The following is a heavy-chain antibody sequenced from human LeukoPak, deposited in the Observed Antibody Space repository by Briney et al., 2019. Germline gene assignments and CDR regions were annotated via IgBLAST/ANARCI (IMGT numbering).Heavy chain of an antibody. V-gene: IGHV3-23*01. CDR3: AREWAGPSFDY. D-gene: IGHD6-19*01. CDR2: ISNTGDSA. Sequence: GGSLRLSCTASGFTFSNYAMSWVRLAPGKGLEWVSTISNTGDSAYYADSVKGQFTFSRDNSKNSLYLQMNSLRAEDTAVYFCAREWAGPSFDYWGQGTLVTVSS. CDR1: GFTFSNYA. J-gene: IGHJ4*02.